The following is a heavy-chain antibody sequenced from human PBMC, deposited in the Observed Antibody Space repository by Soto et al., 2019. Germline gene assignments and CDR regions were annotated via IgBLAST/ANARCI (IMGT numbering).Heavy chain of an antibody. D-gene: IGHD4-4*01. CDR2: ISYSGST. J-gene: IGHJ4*02. CDR3: ARSPTAVFDY. CDR1: GGSISSYY. Sequence: SETLSLTCTVSGGSISSYYWSWIRQPPGKGLEWIGYISYSGSTNYNPSLKSRVTISVDTSKNQFSLKLSSVTAADTAVYYCARSPTAVFDYWGQGTLVTVSS. V-gene: IGHV4-59*01.